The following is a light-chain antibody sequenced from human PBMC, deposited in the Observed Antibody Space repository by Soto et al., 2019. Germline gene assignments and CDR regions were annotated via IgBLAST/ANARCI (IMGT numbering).Light chain of an antibody. J-gene: IGKJ4*01. CDR3: QQYYTYPLS. CDR2: AAS. CDR1: QGISSY. V-gene: IGKV1-8*01. Sequence: AILMTQSPSSLSASTGDRVTITCRASQGISSYLAWYQQKPGKAPKLLIYAASTLQSGVPSRFSGGGSGTDFTLTIGCLQSEDFATFYCQQYYTYPLSFGGGTKVDIK.